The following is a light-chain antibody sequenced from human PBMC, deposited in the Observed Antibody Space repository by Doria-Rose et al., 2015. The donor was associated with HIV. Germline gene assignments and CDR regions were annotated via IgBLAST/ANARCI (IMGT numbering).Light chain of an antibody. CDR2: AAS. CDR3: QQTYSSPPWT. CDR1: QTVSPY. Sequence: TQSPSSLSTSIGDRVTITCRASQTVSPYLNWFQQEPGKAPKLLIYAASRLQRGVPSRFSGSGSGTDFTLTISGLQPGDFATYYCQQTYSSPPWTFGQGTKVEMK. J-gene: IGKJ1*01. V-gene: IGKV1-39*01.